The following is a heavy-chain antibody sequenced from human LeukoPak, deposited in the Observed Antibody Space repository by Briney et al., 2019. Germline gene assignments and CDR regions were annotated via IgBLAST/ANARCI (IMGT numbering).Heavy chain of an antibody. CDR1: GFTFSSYA. CDR2: ISYDGSNK. D-gene: IGHD6-6*01. CDR3: ARVMSGYSSSAEDFNY. V-gene: IGHV3-30-3*01. J-gene: IGHJ4*02. Sequence: GGSLRLSCAASGFTFSSYAMHWVRQAPGKGLEWVAVISYDGSNKYYADSVKGRFTISRDNSKNTLYLQMNSLRAEDTAVYYCARVMSGYSSSAEDFNYWGQGTLVTVSS.